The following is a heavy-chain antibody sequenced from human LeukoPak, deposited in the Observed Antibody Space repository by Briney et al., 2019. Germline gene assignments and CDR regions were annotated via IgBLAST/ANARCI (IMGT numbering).Heavy chain of an antibody. J-gene: IGHJ4*02. CDR2: ISAYNGNT. CDR1: GYTFTSYG. Sequence: ASVKVSXKASGYTFTSYGISWVRQAPGQGLEWMGWISAYNGNTNYAQKLQGRVTMTTDTSTSTAYMELRSLRSDDTAVYYCARDTNPPYSSGWPFDYWGQGTLVTVSS. CDR3: ARDTNPPYSSGWPFDY. V-gene: IGHV1-18*01. D-gene: IGHD6-19*01.